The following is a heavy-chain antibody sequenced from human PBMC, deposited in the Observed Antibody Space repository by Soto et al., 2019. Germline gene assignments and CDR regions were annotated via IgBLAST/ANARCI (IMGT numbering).Heavy chain of an antibody. CDR1: GGSMSTSRYY. CDR2: IYYSGST. Sequence: SETLSLTCTVSGGSMSTSRYYWGWIRQAPGKGLEWIGNIYYSGSTYYNPSLKSRVTISGDTSKNQFSLKLSSLTAADTAVYYCARLKCGGNWVDPWGQGTLVTVSS. V-gene: IGHV4-39*01. CDR3: ARLKCGGNWVDP. D-gene: IGHD6-25*01. J-gene: IGHJ5*02.